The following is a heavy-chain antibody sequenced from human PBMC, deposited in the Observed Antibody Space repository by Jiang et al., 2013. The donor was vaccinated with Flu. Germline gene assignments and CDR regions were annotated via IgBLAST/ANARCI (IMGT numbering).Heavy chain of an antibody. CDR2: IRSKTKNYAT. Sequence: GLVQPGSSLQLSCAASGFPFSGAQMHWVRQAPGRGLQWVGRIRSKTKNYATSYGESMRGRFTLSRDDSRNMAYLQLNSLKTEDTAVYYCVSTLAMTAPEGSFDTWGLGTRVTVSA. V-gene: IGHV3-73*01. J-gene: IGHJ3*02. CDR1: GFPFSGAQ. CDR3: VSTLAMTAPEGSFDT.